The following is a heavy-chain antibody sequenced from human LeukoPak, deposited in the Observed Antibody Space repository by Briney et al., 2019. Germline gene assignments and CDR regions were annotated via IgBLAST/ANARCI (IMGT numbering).Heavy chain of an antibody. Sequence: SSETLSLTCTVSGGSISSYYWSWIRQPPGKGLESIGYIYYSGSTNYNPSLKSRVTISVDTSKNQFSLKLSSVTAADTAVYYCARSSGYQYYFDYWGQGTLVTVSS. J-gene: IGHJ4*02. CDR2: IYYSGST. CDR1: GGSISSYY. CDR3: ARSSGYQYYFDY. D-gene: IGHD3-22*01. V-gene: IGHV4-59*08.